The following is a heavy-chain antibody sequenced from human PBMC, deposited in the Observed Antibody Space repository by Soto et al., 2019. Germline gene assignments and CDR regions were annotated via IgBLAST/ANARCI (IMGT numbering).Heavy chain of an antibody. J-gene: IGHJ4*02. V-gene: IGHV4-59*08. D-gene: IGHD4-17*01. Sequence: SETLSLTCTVSGGSISSYYWSWIRQPPGKGLEWIGYIYYSGSTNYNPSLKSRVTISVDTSKNQFSLKLSSVTAADTAVYYCARSYYGDYALFDYWGQGTLVTVSS. CDR3: ARSYYGDYALFDY. CDR1: GGSISSYY. CDR2: IYYSGST.